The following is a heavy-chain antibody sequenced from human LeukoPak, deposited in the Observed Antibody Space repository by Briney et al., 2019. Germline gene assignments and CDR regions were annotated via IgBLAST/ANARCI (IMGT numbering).Heavy chain of an antibody. CDR2: IYASGST. CDR3: ARGLDYYDSSGYRLPALGY. CDR1: GGSISDYY. J-gene: IGHJ4*02. V-gene: IGHV4-4*07. D-gene: IGHD3-22*01. Sequence: SETLSLTCTVSGGSISDYYWSWIRQPAAKGLEWIGRIYASGSTNYNPSLKSRVTISVDTSKNQFSLKLSSVTAADTAVYYCARGLDYYDSSGYRLPALGYWGQGALVTVSS.